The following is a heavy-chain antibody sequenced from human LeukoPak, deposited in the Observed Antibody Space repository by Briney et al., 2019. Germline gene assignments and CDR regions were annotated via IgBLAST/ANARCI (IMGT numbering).Heavy chain of an antibody. CDR1: GGTFSSYA. CDR2: IIPIFGTA. CDR3: ARGKGSYYYGSGSYLDY. D-gene: IGHD3-10*01. J-gene: IGHJ4*02. V-gene: IGHV1-69*05. Sequence: SVKVSCNASGGTFSSYAISWVRQAPGQGLEWMGGIIPIFGTANYAQKFQGRVTITTDESTSTAYMELSSLRSEDTAVYYCARGKGSYYYGSGSYLDYWGQGTLVTVSS.